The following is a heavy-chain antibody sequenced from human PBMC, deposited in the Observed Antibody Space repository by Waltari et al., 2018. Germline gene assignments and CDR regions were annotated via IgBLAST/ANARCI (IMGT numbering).Heavy chain of an antibody. J-gene: IGHJ4*02. CDR3: ARRIVTGKYYFDY. CDR1: GFTFSSYG. V-gene: IGHV3-33*01. CDR2: IWDDGSNK. D-gene: IGHD2-21*02. Sequence: QVQLVESGGGVFQPGRSLSFSCPASGFTFSSYGMHWFRPAPGKGLEWVAVIWDDGSNKYYAESVKGRVTISRDNSKNTLYLQMNSLRAEDTAVYYCARRIVTGKYYFDYWGQGTLVTVSS.